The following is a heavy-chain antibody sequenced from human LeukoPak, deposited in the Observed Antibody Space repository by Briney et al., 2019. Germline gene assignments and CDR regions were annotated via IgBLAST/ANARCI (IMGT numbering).Heavy chain of an antibody. Sequence: GGSLRLSCAASGFTFSSYGMSWVRQAPGKGLEWVSSISSSSSYIYYADSVKGRFTISRDNAKNSLYLQMNSLRAEDTAVYYCAIISSGWYYWGQGTLVTVSS. CDR3: AIISSGWYY. D-gene: IGHD6-19*01. CDR2: ISSSSSYI. V-gene: IGHV3-21*01. CDR1: GFTFSSYG. J-gene: IGHJ4*02.